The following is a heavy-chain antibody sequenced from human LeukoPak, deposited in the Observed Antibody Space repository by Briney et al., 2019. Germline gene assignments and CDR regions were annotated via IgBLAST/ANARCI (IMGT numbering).Heavy chain of an antibody. V-gene: IGHV3-49*03. CDR3: TRDSSGFTKFDP. D-gene: IGHD3-22*01. CDR2: IRSKSYGGTT. J-gene: IGHJ5*02. Sequence: PGRSLRLSCTASGFTFGDYTMNWFRQAPGKGLEWVGFIRSKSYGGTTDYAASVKGRFTISRDDSKSIAYLQMNSLKTEDTAMYYCTRDSSGFTKFDPWGQGTLVTVSS. CDR1: GFTFGDYT.